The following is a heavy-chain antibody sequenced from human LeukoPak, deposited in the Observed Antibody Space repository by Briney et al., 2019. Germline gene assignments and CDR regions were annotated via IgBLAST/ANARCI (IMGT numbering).Heavy chain of an antibody. Sequence: GGSLRLSCAASGFTFTNNFISWVRQVPGKGLEWVANIKQDGSETTYADSVRGRFTIFRDNAKDSVYLQMNSLRAEDSATYYCVREGFYFFDFWGQGTLVTVSS. V-gene: IGHV3-7*01. CDR1: GFTFTNNF. CDR3: VREGFYFFDF. CDR2: IKQDGSET. J-gene: IGHJ4*01.